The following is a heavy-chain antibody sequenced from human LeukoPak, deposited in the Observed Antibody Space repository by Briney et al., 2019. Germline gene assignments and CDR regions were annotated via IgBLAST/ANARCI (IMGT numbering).Heavy chain of an antibody. Sequence: PGRSLRLSCTTSGFTFGDYAMSWVRQAPGPGLEGVSFIRRKAHGGTTEYAASVKGRFSSSRDDSKSIAYLQMNSLKTEDTAVYFCTRVTYYYDNSGYFHFDSWGQGSLVTVSS. CDR3: TRVTYYYDNSGYFHFDS. D-gene: IGHD3-22*01. V-gene: IGHV3-49*04. CDR2: IRRKAHGGTT. J-gene: IGHJ4*02. CDR1: GFTFGDYA.